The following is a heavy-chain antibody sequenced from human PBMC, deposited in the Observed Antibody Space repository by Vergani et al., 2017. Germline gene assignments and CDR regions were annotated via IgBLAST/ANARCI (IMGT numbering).Heavy chain of an antibody. Sequence: QVQLVESGGGVVQPGTSLRLSCAASGFPFSSYGMHWVRQAPGKELEWVSLISYDESDKFYTESVRGRFTISRDNAKNTVYLQMDSLTIEDTAVYFCAKGLGSTACHHCYPYFDFWGPGTLVTVSS. D-gene: IGHD2-2*01. CDR1: GFPFSSYG. J-gene: IGHJ4*01. CDR2: ISYDESDK. CDR3: AKGLGSTACHHCYPYFDF. V-gene: IGHV3-30*18.